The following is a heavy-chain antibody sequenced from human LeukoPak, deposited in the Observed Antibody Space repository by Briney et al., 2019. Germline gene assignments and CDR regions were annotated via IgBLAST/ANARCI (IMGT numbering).Heavy chain of an antibody. CDR3: ARFGMDAAIDY. CDR2: IKQDGSEK. CDR1: GFTFSGYW. V-gene: IGHV3-7*01. J-gene: IGHJ4*02. Sequence: GGSLRLSCAASGFTFSGYWMSSVRQAPGKGLEWVATIKQDGSEKTYVDSVEGRFTSSRDNAKSSLFLQMDSLRAEDTAVYYCARFGMDAAIDYWGQGTLVTVSS. D-gene: IGHD2-15*01.